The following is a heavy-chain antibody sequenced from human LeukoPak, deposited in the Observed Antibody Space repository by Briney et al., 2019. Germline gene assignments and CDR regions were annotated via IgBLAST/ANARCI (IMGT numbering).Heavy chain of an antibody. J-gene: IGHJ4*02. CDR2: ISGSGGST. V-gene: IGHV3-23*01. CDR3: AKDHDYYDSSGALGY. Sequence: GGSLRLSCAASGFTFSSYAMSWVRQAPGKGLEWVSAISGSGGSTYYADSVKGRFTISRDNSKNTLCLQMNSLRAEDTAVYYCAKDHDYYDSSGALGYWGQGTLVTVSS. D-gene: IGHD3-22*01. CDR1: GFTFSSYA.